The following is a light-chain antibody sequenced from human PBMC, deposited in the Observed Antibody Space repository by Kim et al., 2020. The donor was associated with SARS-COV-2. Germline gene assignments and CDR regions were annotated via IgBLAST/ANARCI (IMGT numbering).Light chain of an antibody. CDR2: DAS. CDR3: QQYSKWRT. V-gene: IGKV3-15*01. J-gene: IGKJ1*01. Sequence: TVSPGEIATLSCRASHIVRNNLAGYRQKPGQAPRLLMYDASARATGIPARLSGSGSGTEFTLTISGLQSEDFAVYYCQQYSKWRTFGQGTKVDLK. CDR1: HIVRNN.